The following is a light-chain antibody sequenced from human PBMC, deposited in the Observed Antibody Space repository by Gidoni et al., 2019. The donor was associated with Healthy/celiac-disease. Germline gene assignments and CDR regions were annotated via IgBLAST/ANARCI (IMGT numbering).Light chain of an antibody. CDR3: QQSYSTPWT. CDR2: AAS. CDR1: QSISSY. V-gene: IGKV1-39*01. Sequence: IQMPQSPSSRSASVVDRVTITCRSSQSISSYFNWYQQKPGKAPKLLIYAASSLQSGVPSRFSGSGSGTDFTLTISSLQPEDFATYYCQQSYSTPWTFGQGTKVEIK. J-gene: IGKJ1*01.